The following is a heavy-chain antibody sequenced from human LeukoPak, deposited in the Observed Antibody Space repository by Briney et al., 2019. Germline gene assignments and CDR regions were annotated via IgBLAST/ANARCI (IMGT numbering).Heavy chain of an antibody. CDR1: GGSISIGGYS. CDR2: IYHSGST. CDR3: ARALGVCGGDCYHLD. J-gene: IGHJ4*02. D-gene: IGHD2-21*02. Sequence: PSQTLSLTCAVSGGSISIGGYSWSWIRQPPGKGLEWIGYIYHSGSTYYNPSLKSRVTISVDRSKNQFSLKLSSVTAADTAVYYCARALGVCGGDCYHLDWGQGTLVTVSS. V-gene: IGHV4-30-2*01.